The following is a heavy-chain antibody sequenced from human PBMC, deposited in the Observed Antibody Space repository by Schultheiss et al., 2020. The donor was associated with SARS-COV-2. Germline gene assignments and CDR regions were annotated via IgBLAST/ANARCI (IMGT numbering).Heavy chain of an antibody. V-gene: IGHV3-23*01. J-gene: IGHJ4*02. CDR2: ISGSGGNT. D-gene: IGHD5-18*01. Sequence: GGSLRLSCAASGLTFSRYAMSWVRQAPGKGLEWVSSISGSGGNTYYGDSVKGRFTVSRDNTKNTLYLQMNTLRAEDTAVYYCASLPYSSHFDYWGQGTLVTVSS. CDR3: ASLPYSSHFDY. CDR1: GLTFSRYA.